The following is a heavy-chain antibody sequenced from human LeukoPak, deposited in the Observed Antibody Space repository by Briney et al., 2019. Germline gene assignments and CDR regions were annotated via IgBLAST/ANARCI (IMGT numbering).Heavy chain of an antibody. CDR3: ARGGDMVRGVSLFDY. CDR1: GGSFSGHY. D-gene: IGHD3-10*01. J-gene: IGHJ4*02. CDR2: INHSGST. Sequence: PSETLSLTCAVYGGSFSGHYWSWIRQPPGKGLEWVGEINHSGSTNYNPSLKSRVTISVDKSKNQFSLKLSSVTAADTAVYYCARGGDMVRGVSLFDYWGQGTLVTVSS. V-gene: IGHV4-34*01.